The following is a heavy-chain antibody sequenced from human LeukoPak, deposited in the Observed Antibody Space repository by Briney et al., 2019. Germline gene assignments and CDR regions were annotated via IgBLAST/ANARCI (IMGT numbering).Heavy chain of an antibody. Sequence: PGGSLRLSCAASGFTFSSYGMHWVRQAPGKGLEWVSAISGSGGSTYYADSVKGRFTISRDNSKNTLYLQMNSLRVEDTAVYYCAKDGYYMPNWFDPWGQGTLVTVSS. V-gene: IGHV3-23*01. CDR3: AKDGYYMPNWFDP. CDR1: GFTFSSYG. CDR2: ISGSGGST. J-gene: IGHJ5*02. D-gene: IGHD3-3*01.